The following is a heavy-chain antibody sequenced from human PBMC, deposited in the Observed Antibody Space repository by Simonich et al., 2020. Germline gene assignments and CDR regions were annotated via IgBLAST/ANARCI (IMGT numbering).Heavy chain of an antibody. V-gene: IGHV1-2*02. D-gene: IGHD7-27*01. CDR3: ARGPRWTGDDAFDI. CDR1: GYTFTGYY. Sequence: QVQLVQSGAEVKKPGASVKVSCKASGYTFTGYYMHWGRQAPGQGLEWMGRINPNSGGTNYAQKLQGRVTMTRDTSISTAYMELSRLRSDDTAVYYCARGPRWTGDDAFDIWGQGTMVTVSS. J-gene: IGHJ3*02. CDR2: INPNSGGT.